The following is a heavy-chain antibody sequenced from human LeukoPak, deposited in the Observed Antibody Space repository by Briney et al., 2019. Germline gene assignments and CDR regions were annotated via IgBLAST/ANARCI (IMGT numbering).Heavy chain of an antibody. CDR3: ARHGDCGGYCYKAS. V-gene: IGHV4-39*01. D-gene: IGHD2-21*02. CDR1: GGSIDRSSYY. Sequence: SETLSLTCTVSGGSIDRSSYYWVWIRQPPGKGLEWIGSIYYSGSTYYNPSLKSRVTISVDTSKNQFSLKLSSVTAADTAMYYCARHGDCGGYCYKASCGQGSPLTVSS. CDR2: IYYSGST. J-gene: IGHJ1*01.